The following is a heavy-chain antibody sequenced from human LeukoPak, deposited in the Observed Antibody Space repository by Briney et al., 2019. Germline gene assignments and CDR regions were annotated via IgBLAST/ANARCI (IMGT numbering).Heavy chain of an antibody. J-gene: IGHJ4*02. CDR2: IKTKTDDGAT. CDR3: STYVGATAY. V-gene: IGHV3-15*01. Sequence: PGGSLRLSCAASGFTFSNARTNSVRQAPGKGLEWVGRIKTKTDDGATDYSAPVKARFTISRDESKTTLYLQMNGLKTEDTAIYYCSTYVGATAYWGQGTLVTVSS. CDR1: GFTFSNAR. D-gene: IGHD1-26*01.